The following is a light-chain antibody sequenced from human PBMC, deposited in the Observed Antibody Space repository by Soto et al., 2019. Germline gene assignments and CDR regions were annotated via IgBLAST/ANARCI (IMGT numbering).Light chain of an antibody. CDR1: QSVSSSY. Sequence: EIVLTQSPGTLSLSPWERATLSCRASQSVSSSYLAWYQHKPGQAPRLLIYGASSRATGIPDRFSGSGSGTDFTLTISRLEPEDFAVYYCQQYGSSITFGQGTRLEIK. J-gene: IGKJ5*01. V-gene: IGKV3-20*01. CDR2: GAS. CDR3: QQYGSSIT.